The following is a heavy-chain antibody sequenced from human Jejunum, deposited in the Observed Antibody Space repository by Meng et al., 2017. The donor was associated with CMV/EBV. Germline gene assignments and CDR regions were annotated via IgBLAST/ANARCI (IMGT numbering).Heavy chain of an antibody. CDR3: LHNIWKPSAPSHYFDY. CDR2: IDWDDDK. Sequence: SLSTSGGGVCWMRQPARKALEWLARIDWDDDKRYRPSLKSRLNIPKDHCKNQVLLTMTNMDPVDTATYYGLHNIWKPSAPSHYFDYWGQGTLVTVSS. CDR1: SLSTSGGG. V-gene: IGHV2-5*02. J-gene: IGHJ4*02. D-gene: IGHD3-3*01.